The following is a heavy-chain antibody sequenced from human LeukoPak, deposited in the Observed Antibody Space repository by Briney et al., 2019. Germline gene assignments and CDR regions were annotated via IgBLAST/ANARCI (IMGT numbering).Heavy chain of an antibody. V-gene: IGHV3-66*01. D-gene: IGHD6-13*01. CDR3: ARDSSSYDHDAFDI. J-gene: IGHJ3*02. Sequence: QSGGSLRLSCAASGFTVSSNYMSWVRQAPGKGLEWVSVIYSGGSTYYADSVKGRFTISRDNSKNTLYLQMNSLRAEDTAVYYCARDSSSYDHDAFDIWGQGTMVTVSS. CDR2: IYSGGST. CDR1: GFTVSSNY.